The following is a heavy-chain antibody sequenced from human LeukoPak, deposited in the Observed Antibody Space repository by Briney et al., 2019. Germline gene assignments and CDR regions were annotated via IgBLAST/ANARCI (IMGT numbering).Heavy chain of an antibody. CDR1: GFTFSSYG. Sequence: PGRSLRLSCAASGFTFSSYGMHWVRQAPGKGLEWVAVISYDGSNKYYADSVKGRFTISRDNSKNTLYLQMNSLRAEDTAVYYCAKSEHKTPYSSSWYHPFDYWGQGTLVTVSS. CDR2: ISYDGSNK. J-gene: IGHJ4*02. D-gene: IGHD6-13*01. V-gene: IGHV3-30*18. CDR3: AKSEHKTPYSSSWYHPFDY.